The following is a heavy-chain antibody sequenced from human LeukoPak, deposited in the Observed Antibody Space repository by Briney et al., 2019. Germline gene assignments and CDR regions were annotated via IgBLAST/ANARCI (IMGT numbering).Heavy chain of an antibody. D-gene: IGHD6-19*01. Sequence: EPGGSLRLSCAASGFTCSSYAMHWVRQAPGKGLEWVVVISYDGSNKYYADSVKGRFTISRDNSKNTLYLQMNILRAEDTAVYYCAKGGWYFDYWGQGVTVTVSS. V-gene: IGHV3-30-3*01. J-gene: IGHJ4*03. CDR2: ISYDGSNK. CDR3: AKGGWYFDY. CDR1: GFTCSSYA.